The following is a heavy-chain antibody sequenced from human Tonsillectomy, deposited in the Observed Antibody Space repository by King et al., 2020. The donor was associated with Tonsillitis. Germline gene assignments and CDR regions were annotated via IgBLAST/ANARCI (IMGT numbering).Heavy chain of an antibody. CDR3: ARDTAVGGRLQH. CDR1: GFTFSTYS. Sequence: VQLVESGGGLVKPGGSLRLSCAASGFTFSTYSMNWVRQAPGKGLEWISSISISSSYKYYADSVKGRFAISRDNARNSLYLQMNSLRAEDTAVSYWARDTAVGGRLQHWGQGTLVTVSS. CDR2: ISISSSYK. J-gene: IGHJ1*01. V-gene: IGHV3-21*01. D-gene: IGHD4-23*01.